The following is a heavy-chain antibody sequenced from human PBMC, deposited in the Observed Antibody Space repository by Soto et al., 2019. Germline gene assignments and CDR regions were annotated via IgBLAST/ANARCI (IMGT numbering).Heavy chain of an antibody. Sequence: QVQLVQSGAEVKKPGSSVKVSCKASGGTFSSYAISWVRQAPGQGLEWMGGNSPIFGTANYAQKFQGRVTNTAYEATSTAYMELSSLGSEDTAVYYCARWGNDYDSSGHNWFDPWGQGTLVTASS. CDR1: GGTFSSYA. CDR3: ARWGNDYDSSGHNWFDP. D-gene: IGHD3-22*01. J-gene: IGHJ5*02. V-gene: IGHV1-69*01. CDR2: NSPIFGTA.